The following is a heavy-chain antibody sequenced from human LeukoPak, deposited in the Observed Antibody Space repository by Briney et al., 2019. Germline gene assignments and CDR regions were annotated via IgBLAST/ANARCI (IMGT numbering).Heavy chain of an antibody. CDR2: ISGSGGST. J-gene: IGHJ6*03. D-gene: IGHD6-13*01. CDR1: GFTFSSYA. V-gene: IGHV3-23*01. Sequence: PGGSLRLSCAASGFTFSSYAMSWVRQAPGKGLEWVSAISGSGGSTYYEDSVKGRFTISRDNSKNTLYLQMNSLRAEDTAVYYCAKGVAAAGYYYYMDVWGKGTTVTVSS. CDR3: AKGVAAAGYYYYMDV.